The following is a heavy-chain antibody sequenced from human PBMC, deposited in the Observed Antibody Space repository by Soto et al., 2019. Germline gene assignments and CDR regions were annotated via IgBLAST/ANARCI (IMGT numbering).Heavy chain of an antibody. CDR2: IYYSGST. CDR1: GGSISSYY. V-gene: IGHV4-59*01. J-gene: IGHJ6*02. D-gene: IGHD1-7*01. CDR3: ASGGGITGTYYYYGMDV. Sequence: SETLSLTCTVSGGSISSYYWSWIRQPPGKGLEWIGYIYYSGSTNYNPSLKSRVTISVDTSKNQFSLKLSSVTAADTAVYYCASGGGITGTYYYYGMDVWGQGTTVTVSS.